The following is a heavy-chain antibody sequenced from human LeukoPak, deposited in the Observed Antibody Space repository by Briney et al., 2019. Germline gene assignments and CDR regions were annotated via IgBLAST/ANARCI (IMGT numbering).Heavy chain of an antibody. V-gene: IGHV4-59*01. CDR3: ARVYCSSTTCYGFDY. Sequence: PSETLSLTCTVSGGXISSYYCSWIRQPPGKGLEWLGYIYYSGNTNYNPSLKSRVTISVDTSKNQFSLKLSSVTAADTAVYYCARVYCSSTTCYGFDYWGQGTLVTVSS. J-gene: IGHJ4*02. D-gene: IGHD2-2*01. CDR2: IYYSGNT. CDR1: GGXISSYY.